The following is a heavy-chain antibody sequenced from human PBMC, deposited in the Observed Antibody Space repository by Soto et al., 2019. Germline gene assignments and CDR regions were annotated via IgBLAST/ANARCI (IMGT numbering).Heavy chain of an antibody. J-gene: IGHJ3*02. CDR1: GFMFSSYW. CDR3: AKDRVYWKADAFDI. CDR2: ISGSAATI. Sequence: ETLSLSCAATGFMFSSYWMTWVRRAPGKGLEWVSVISGSAATIHYADSVKGRFTISRDNSKNTLYLQMNSLRAEDTAVYYCAKDRVYWKADAFDIWGQGTMVTVSS. D-gene: IGHD1-1*01. V-gene: IGHV3-23*01.